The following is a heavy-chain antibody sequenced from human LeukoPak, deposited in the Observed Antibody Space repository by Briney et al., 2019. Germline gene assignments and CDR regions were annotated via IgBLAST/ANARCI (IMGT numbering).Heavy chain of an antibody. CDR3: ARHRRGYYDGLYDY. V-gene: IGHV4-38-2*02. Sequence: SETLSLTCTVSGYSISNGYYWGWIRQPPGKGLEWIGSIYHSGSIYYNPSLKSRVTILVDTSKNQLSLKLSSVTAADTAVYYCARHRRGYYDGLYDYWGQGTLVTVSS. D-gene: IGHD3-22*01. J-gene: IGHJ4*02. CDR1: GYSISNGYY. CDR2: IYHSGSI.